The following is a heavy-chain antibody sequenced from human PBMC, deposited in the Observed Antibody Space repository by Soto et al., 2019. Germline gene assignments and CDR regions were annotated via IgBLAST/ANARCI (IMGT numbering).Heavy chain of an antibody. CDR1: GFTVSNAW. D-gene: IGHD2-21*01. V-gene: IGHV3-15*07. CDR2: IKSKTEGGTT. J-gene: IGHJ4*02. CDR3: TSTPCLYCGADW. Sequence: GGSLRLSCAASGFTVSNAWMNWVRQSPGKGLEWVGRIKSKTEGGTTDYAAPVKGRFSISGDDSKNTLFLQMSSLKIEDTAVYYCTSTPCLYCGADWWGQGTLVTVSS.